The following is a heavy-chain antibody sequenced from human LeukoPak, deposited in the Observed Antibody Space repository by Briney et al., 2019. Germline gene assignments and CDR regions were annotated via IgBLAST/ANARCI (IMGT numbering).Heavy chain of an antibody. CDR3: ARGGYQGLRYFDPHEIFDY. D-gene: IGHD3-9*01. J-gene: IGHJ4*02. CDR1: GFAFSSYA. Sequence: GRSLRLSCAASGFAFSSYAMHWVRQAPGKGLEWVAVISYDGSNKYYADSVKGRFTISRDNSKNTLYLQMNSLRAEDTAVYYCARGGYQGLRYFDPHEIFDYWGQGTLVTVSS. CDR2: ISYDGSNK. V-gene: IGHV3-30*04.